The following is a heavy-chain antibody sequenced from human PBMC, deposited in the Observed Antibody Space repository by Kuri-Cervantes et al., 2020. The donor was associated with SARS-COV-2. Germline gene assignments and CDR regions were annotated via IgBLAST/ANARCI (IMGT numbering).Heavy chain of an antibody. CDR2: ISHDGKNK. Sequence: GESLKISCAASGFNFSRTDMHWVRQAPGEGLKWVAVISHDGKNKKCIASGKGRFTISRDNSQNTLYLHMKSLRSEDTAMYYCAKDRVGVQDFWGQGTLVTVSS. J-gene: IGHJ4*02. V-gene: IGHV3-30*18. CDR1: GFNFSRTD. D-gene: IGHD2-21*01. CDR3: AKDRVGVQDF.